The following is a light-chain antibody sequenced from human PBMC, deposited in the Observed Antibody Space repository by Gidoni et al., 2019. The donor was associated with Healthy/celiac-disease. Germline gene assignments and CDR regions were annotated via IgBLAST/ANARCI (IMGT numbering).Light chain of an antibody. CDR2: GNS. CDR3: QSYDSSLSVV. J-gene: IGLJ2*01. Sequence: QSVLTQPPSVSGAPGQRVTISCTGSSSNIGAGYDVPWYQQLPGTATKLLSYGNSNRPSGAPDRCSGSKAGTSASLAITGRQAEDEADYYCQSYDSSLSVVFGGGTKLTVL. V-gene: IGLV1-40*01. CDR1: SSNIGAGYD.